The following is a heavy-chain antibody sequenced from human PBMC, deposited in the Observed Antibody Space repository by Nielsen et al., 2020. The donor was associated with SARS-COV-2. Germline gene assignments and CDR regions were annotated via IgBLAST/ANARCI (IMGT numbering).Heavy chain of an antibody. CDR1: GYTFTSHY. CDR2: INSSGGRT. CDR3: ARGGLVVVVSFDY. Sequence: ASVKVSCKTSGYTFTSHYVHWVRQAPGQGLEWMGLINSSGGRTIYAQMFQGRVTVTRDTSTSTVYMELSSLRSEDTAVYYCARGGLVVVVSFDYWGQGTLVTVSS. V-gene: IGHV1-46*01. J-gene: IGHJ4*02. D-gene: IGHD2-15*01.